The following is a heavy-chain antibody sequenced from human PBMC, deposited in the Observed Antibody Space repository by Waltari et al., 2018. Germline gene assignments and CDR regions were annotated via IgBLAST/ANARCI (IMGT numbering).Heavy chain of an antibody. J-gene: IGHJ4*02. CDR3: VRGGGYCSGGSCYPTEY. CDR2: INHSGST. CDR1: GGSFSGYY. V-gene: IGHV4-34*01. D-gene: IGHD2-15*01. Sequence: QVQLQQWGAGLLKPSETLSLTCAVYGGSFSGYYWRWIRQPPGKGLEWIGEINHSGSTNYNPSLKSRVTISVDTSKNQFSLKLSSVTAADTAVYYCVRGGGYCSGGSCYPTEYWGQGTLVTVSS.